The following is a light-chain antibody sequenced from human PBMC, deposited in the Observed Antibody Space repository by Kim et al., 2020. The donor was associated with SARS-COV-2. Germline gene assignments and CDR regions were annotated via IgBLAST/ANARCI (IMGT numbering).Light chain of an antibody. V-gene: IGLV10-54*01. J-gene: IGLJ3*02. CDR2: RNN. Sequence: QTATLTSTGNSNQVCYQGAAWRQQHQGPPPKLLSYRNNNRPSGISERLSASRSGNTASLTITGLQPEDEADYYCLAWDSSRSAWVFGGGTQLTVL. CDR1: SNQVCYQG. CDR3: LAWDSSRSAWV.